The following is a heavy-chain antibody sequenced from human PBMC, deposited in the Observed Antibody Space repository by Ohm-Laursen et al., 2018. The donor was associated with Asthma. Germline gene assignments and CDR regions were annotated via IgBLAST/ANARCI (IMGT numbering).Heavy chain of an antibody. V-gene: IGHV4-30-4*02. CDR1: GGSISSGSYY. D-gene: IGHD5-24*01. CDR2: IYYTGST. CDR3: ARDAEVGDGYNFGDY. Sequence: SDTLSLTCTVSGGSISSGSYYWSWIRQHPGRGLEWIGYIYYTGSTYYNPSLESRVTISVDTSRNQFSLKLGSGTAADTAVYYCARDAEVGDGYNFGDYWGQGTLVTVSS. J-gene: IGHJ4*02.